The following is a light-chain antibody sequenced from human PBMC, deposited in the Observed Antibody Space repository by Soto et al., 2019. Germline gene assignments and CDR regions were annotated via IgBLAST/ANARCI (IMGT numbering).Light chain of an antibody. CDR3: FLFYSGPGV. Sequence: AVVTQEPSLTMSPGETVTLTCGSSTGAVTSGHYSYWFQQKPCQAPRTLIYHTSNKHSWTPARFSGSLFGGKAALTLSGAQPEDEAEYYCFLFYSGPGVFGGGTKVTVL. CDR1: TGAVTSGHY. V-gene: IGLV7-46*01. J-gene: IGLJ2*01. CDR2: HTS.